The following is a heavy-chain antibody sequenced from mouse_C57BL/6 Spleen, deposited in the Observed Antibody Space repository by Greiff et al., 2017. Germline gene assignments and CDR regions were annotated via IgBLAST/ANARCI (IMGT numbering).Heavy chain of an antibody. V-gene: IGHV1-15*01. CDR3: TRAKRYAMDY. CDR2: IDPETGGT. CDR1: GYTFTDYE. Sequence: QVQLQQSGAELVRPGASVTLSCKASGYTFTDYEMHWVKQTPVHGLEWIGAIDPETGGTAYNQKFKGKAILTADKSSSTAYMDLRSLTSEDSAVYYCTRAKRYAMDYWGQGTSVTVSS. J-gene: IGHJ4*01.